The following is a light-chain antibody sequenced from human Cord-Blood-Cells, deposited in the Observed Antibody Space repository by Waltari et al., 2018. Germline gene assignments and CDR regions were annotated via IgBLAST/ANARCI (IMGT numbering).Light chain of an antibody. Sequence: EIVLTQSPGTLSLSPGERATLSCRASQSVSSSYLACYQQKPGQAPRLLIYGASSRATSNPDRFSGSGSGTDFTLTSSRLEPEDFAVYYCKQDGSSRTFGQGTKVEIK. CDR2: GAS. V-gene: IGKV3-20*01. CDR3: KQDGSSRT. J-gene: IGKJ1*01. CDR1: QSVSSSY.